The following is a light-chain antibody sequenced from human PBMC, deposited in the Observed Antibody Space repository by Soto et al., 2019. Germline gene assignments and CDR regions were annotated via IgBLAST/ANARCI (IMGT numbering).Light chain of an antibody. CDR3: QQYNSYRT. Sequence: DIQMTQSPSTLSASVGVRVTITCRTSQSISSWLAWYQQKQGKAPKLLIYDASSLESGVPSRFSGSGSGTEFTLTISSLQPDDFATYYCQQYNSYRTFGQGTKVEIK. J-gene: IGKJ1*01. V-gene: IGKV1-5*01. CDR2: DAS. CDR1: QSISSW.